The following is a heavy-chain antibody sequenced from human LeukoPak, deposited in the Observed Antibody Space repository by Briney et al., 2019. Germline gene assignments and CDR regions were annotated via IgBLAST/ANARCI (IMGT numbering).Heavy chain of an antibody. D-gene: IGHD6-19*01. CDR2: IIPIFGTA. CDR3: ARGYSSGWTKGDY. Sequence: SVKVSCKASGYTFTGYYMHWVRQAPGQGLEWIGGIIPIFGTANYAQKFQGRVTITADESTSTAYMELSSLRSEDTAVYYCARGYSSGWTKGDYWGQGTLVTVSS. V-gene: IGHV1-69*13. CDR1: GYTFTGYY. J-gene: IGHJ4*02.